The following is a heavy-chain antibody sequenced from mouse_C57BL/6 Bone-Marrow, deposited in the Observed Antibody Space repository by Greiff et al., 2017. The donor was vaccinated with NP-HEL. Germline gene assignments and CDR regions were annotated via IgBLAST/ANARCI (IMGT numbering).Heavy chain of an antibody. Sequence: EVQLQQSGPELVKPGASVKISCKASGYTFTDYYMNWVKQSHGKSLEWIGDINPNNGGTSYNQKFKGKATLTVDKSSSTAYMELRSLTSEDSAVYYCARGGIYYYGSSLFAYWGQGTLVTVSA. D-gene: IGHD1-1*01. CDR2: INPNNGGT. CDR3: ARGGIYYYGSSLFAY. V-gene: IGHV1-26*01. CDR1: GYTFTDYY. J-gene: IGHJ3*01.